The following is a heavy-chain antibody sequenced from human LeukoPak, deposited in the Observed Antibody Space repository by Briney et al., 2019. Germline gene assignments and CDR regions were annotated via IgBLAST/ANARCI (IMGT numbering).Heavy chain of an antibody. D-gene: IGHD3-22*01. CDR2: IYYSGST. CDR3: ARDPAAQTYYYDSSGYSPGD. CDR1: GGSISSGGYY. V-gene: IGHV4-30-4*08. J-gene: IGHJ4*02. Sequence: SQTLSLTCTVSGGSISSGGYYWSWIRQHPGKGLEWIGYIYYSGSTYYNPSLKSRVTISVDTSKNQLSLKLSSVTAADTAVYYCARDPAAQTYYYDSSGYSPGDWGQGTLVTVSS.